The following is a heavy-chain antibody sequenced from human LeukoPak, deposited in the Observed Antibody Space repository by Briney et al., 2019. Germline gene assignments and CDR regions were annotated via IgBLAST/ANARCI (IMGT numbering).Heavy chain of an antibody. Sequence: GRSLRLSCAASGFTFDDYDMHWVRQAPGKGLEWVSGISWNSGSIGYADSVKGRFTISRDNAKNSLYLQMNSLRAEDTALYYCAKGRSITIFGVDLAFDYWGQGTLVTVSS. J-gene: IGHJ4*02. CDR1: GFTFDDYD. CDR3: AKGRSITIFGVDLAFDY. V-gene: IGHV3-9*01. CDR2: ISWNSGSI. D-gene: IGHD3-3*01.